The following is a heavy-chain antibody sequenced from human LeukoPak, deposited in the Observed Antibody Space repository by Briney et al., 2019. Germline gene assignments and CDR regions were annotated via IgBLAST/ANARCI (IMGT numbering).Heavy chain of an antibody. J-gene: IGHJ4*02. CDR1: GFTFSSYG. Sequence: GRSLRLSCAASGFTFSSYGMHWVRQAPGKGLEWVAVIWYDGSNKYYADSVKGRFTISRDNSKNTLYLQMNSLRAEDTAVYYCAKEHSGYDLGYFDYWGQGTLVTVSS. CDR3: AKEHSGYDLGYFDY. D-gene: IGHD5-12*01. CDR2: IWYDGSNK. V-gene: IGHV3-33*06.